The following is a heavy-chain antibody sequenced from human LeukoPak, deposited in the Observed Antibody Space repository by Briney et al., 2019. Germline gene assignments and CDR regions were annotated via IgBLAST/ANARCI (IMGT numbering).Heavy chain of an antibody. Sequence: QTGGSLRLSRAASGLTLRSSGMHWVRQAPGKGLEWVAVIWSDGINKFYADSVRGRFTFSRDDSKNTLSLQMNSLRAEDTAVYYCARERKPFDAFDIWGQGTMVTVSS. CDR1: GLTLRSSG. V-gene: IGHV3-33*01. CDR2: IWSDGINK. J-gene: IGHJ3*02. CDR3: ARERKPFDAFDI.